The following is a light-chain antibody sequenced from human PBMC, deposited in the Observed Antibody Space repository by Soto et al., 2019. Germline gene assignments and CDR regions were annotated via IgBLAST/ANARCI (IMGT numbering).Light chain of an antibody. Sequence: QSVLTQPASVSGSPGQSITISCTGTSSDIGGYNYVSWYQQYPGKAPKLMIYDVSNRPSGISNRFSGSKSGNTASLTISGLQPEDEADYYCSSYTSSGIILVLGGGTKLTVL. J-gene: IGLJ2*01. CDR1: SSDIGGYNY. CDR3: SSYTSSGIILV. V-gene: IGLV2-14*01. CDR2: DVS.